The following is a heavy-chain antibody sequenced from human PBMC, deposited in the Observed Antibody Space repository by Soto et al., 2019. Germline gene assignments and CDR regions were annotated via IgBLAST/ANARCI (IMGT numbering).Heavy chain of an antibody. V-gene: IGHV3-66*01. Sequence: GSLRLTCAASGFTVSRNYMSWFRQAPGKGLEWVSVIYSGGSTYYADSVKGRFTISRDNSKNTLYLQMNSLRAEDTAVYYCASLSSSWTLGAFDIWGQGTMVTVSS. CDR1: GFTVSRNY. CDR3: ASLSSSWTLGAFDI. J-gene: IGHJ3*02. D-gene: IGHD6-13*01. CDR2: IYSGGST.